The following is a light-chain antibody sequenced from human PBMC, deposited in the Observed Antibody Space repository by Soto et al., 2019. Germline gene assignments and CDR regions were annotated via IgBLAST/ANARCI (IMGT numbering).Light chain of an antibody. J-gene: IGKJ4*01. CDR1: QSVAAK. CDR2: GAS. V-gene: IGKV3D-15*01. Sequence: DIVMTQAPAIMSVSPGSRISLSCWAAQSVAAKVAWYQQKPGQAPRLLIYGASTRATGIPARFSGSGSGTEFRLTISGLQSEDFAVYYFQQYSDWPSFGGGTKVEI. CDR3: QQYSDWPS.